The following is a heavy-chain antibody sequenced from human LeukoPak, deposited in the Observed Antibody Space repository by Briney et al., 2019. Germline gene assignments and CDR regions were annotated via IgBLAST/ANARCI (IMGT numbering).Heavy chain of an antibody. CDR2: INPNSGGT. V-gene: IGHV1-2*02. D-gene: IGHD3-22*01. CDR1: GYTFTGYY. CDR3: ARGRNYYDSSGYRIFDY. Sequence: GASVEVSCKASGYTFTGYYMHWVRQAPGQGLEWMGWINPNSGGTNYAQKFQGRVTMTRDTSISTAYMELSRLRSDDTAVYYCARGRNYYDSSGYRIFDYWGQGTLVTVSS. J-gene: IGHJ4*02.